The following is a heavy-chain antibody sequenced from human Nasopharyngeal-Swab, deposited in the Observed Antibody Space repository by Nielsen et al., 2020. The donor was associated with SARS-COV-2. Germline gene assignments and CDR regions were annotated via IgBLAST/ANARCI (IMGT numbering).Heavy chain of an antibody. D-gene: IGHD6-13*01. CDR3: ARDGDYSSPYMDV. CDR2: IYYSGST. Sequence: PGKGLEWIGSIYYSGSTYYNPSLKSRVTISVDTSKNQFSLKLSSVTAADTAVYYCARDGDYSSPYMDVWGKGTTVTVSS. V-gene: IGHV4-39*07. J-gene: IGHJ6*03.